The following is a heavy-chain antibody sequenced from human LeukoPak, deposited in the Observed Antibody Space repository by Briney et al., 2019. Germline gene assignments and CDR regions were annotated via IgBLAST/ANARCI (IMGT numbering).Heavy chain of an antibody. J-gene: IGHJ4*02. CDR3: AKRQRFLEWLLEGFDY. Sequence: GGSLRLSCAASGFTFSSYAMSWARQAPGKGLEWVSAISGSGGSTYYADSVKGRFTISRDNSKNTLYLQMNSLRAEDTAVYYCAKRQRFLEWLLEGFDYWGQGTLVTVSS. V-gene: IGHV3-23*01. CDR1: GFTFSSYA. D-gene: IGHD3-3*01. CDR2: ISGSGGST.